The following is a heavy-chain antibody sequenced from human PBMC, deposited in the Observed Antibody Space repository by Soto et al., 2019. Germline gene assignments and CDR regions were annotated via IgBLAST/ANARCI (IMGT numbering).Heavy chain of an antibody. CDR1: GGSFSGYY. CDR2: INHSGST. V-gene: IGHV4-34*01. J-gene: IGHJ6*02. Sequence: SETLSLTCAVYGGSFSGYYWSWIRQPPGKGLEWIGEINHSGSTNYNPSLKSRVTISVDTSKNQFSLKLSSVSAADTAVYYCATGRGVRGVIITTYYYCGLDVWGQGTTVTVSS. D-gene: IGHD3-10*01. CDR3: ATGRGVRGVIITTYYYCGLDV.